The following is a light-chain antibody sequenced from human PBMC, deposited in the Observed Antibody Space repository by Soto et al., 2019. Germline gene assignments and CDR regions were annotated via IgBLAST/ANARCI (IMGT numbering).Light chain of an antibody. CDR1: QSVSSN. J-gene: IGKJ4*01. CDR3: QPYKGWPPLT. Sequence: EIVMTQSPATLSVSPGERATLSCRASQSVSSNLAWYQQKPGQAPRLLIYGPSTRATGIPARFSGSGSGTEFTLNISSLLSENLAVYYCQPYKGWPPLTFGGGTKVEIK. CDR2: GPS. V-gene: IGKV3-15*01.